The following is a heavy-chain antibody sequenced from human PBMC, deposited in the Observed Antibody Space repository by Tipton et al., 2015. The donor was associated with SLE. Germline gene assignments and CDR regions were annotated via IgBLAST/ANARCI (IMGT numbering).Heavy chain of an antibody. D-gene: IGHD6-13*01. CDR2: TYYRSKWYN. V-gene: IGHV6-1*01. J-gene: IGHJ4*02. CDR3: ARSGRYSSSWNYYFDY. Sequence: TLSLTCAISGDSVSSNSAAWNWIRQSPSRGLEWLGRTYYRSKWYNDYAVSVKSRITINPDTSKNQFSLQLNSVTPEDTAVYYCARSGRYSSSWNYYFDYWGQGTLVTVSS. CDR1: GDSVSSNSAA.